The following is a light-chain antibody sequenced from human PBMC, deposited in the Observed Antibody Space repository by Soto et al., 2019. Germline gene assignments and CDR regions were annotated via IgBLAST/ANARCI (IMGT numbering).Light chain of an antibody. J-gene: IGKJ4*01. CDR3: QQYNDWPPLT. CDR1: QSVSTN. V-gene: IGKV3-15*01. CDR2: GTS. Sequence: EIVLTQSPRTLSLSPGERATLSCRASQSVSTNLAWYQQKPGQAPRLLIYGTSTRATGVPARFSGSGSGTEFTLTISNLQSEDFAVYYCQQYNDWPPLTFGGGTKVDI.